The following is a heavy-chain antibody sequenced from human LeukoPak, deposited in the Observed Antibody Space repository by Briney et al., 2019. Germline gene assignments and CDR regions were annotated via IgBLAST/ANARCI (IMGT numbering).Heavy chain of an antibody. CDR2: IWYDGSNK. CDR3: ARDRVDSSVWAYYYYGRDV. D-gene: IGHD3-22*01. CDR1: GFTFSSYG. J-gene: IGHJ6*02. V-gene: IGHV3-33*01. Sequence: GGSLRLSCAASGFTFSSYGMHWVRQAPGKGLEWVAVIWYDGSNKYYADSVKGRFTISRDNSKNTLYLQMNSLRAEDTAVYYCARDRVDSSVWAYYYYGRDVWGQGTTVTVSS.